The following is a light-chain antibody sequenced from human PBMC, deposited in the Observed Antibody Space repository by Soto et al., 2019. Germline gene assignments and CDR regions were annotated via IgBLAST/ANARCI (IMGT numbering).Light chain of an antibody. CDR3: SSYASGSIYV. J-gene: IGLJ1*01. V-gene: IGLV2-14*01. CDR2: EVS. Sequence: QSALAQPASVSGSPGQSITISCTGTSRDVGDYNSVSWYQQHPGKAPKLVIFEVSDRPSGVSNRFSGSKSGNTASLIISGLQPEDEADYYCSSYASGSIYVFGTGTKLTVL. CDR1: SRDVGDYNS.